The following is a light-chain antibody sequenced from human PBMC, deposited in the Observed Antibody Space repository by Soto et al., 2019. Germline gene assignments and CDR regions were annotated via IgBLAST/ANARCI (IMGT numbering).Light chain of an antibody. V-gene: IGLV2-23*02. J-gene: IGLJ1*01. CDR3: CSYGGRSTYV. Sequence: QLVLTQPASVSGSPGQSITISCTGTSSDVGSYNLVSWYQQHPGKAPKLMIYEVSKRPSGVSNRFSGSKSANTASLTISGLQADDEADYYCCSYGGRSTYVFGTGTKVTVL. CDR1: SSDVGSYNL. CDR2: EVS.